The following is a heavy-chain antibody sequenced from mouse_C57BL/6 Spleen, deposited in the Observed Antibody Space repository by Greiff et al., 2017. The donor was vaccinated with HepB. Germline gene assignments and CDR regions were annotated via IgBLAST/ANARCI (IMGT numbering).Heavy chain of an antibody. V-gene: IGHV5-4*03. CDR1: GFTFSSYA. J-gene: IGHJ2*01. D-gene: IGHD1-1*01. Sequence: DVKLQESGGGLVKPGGSLKLSCAASGFTFSSYAMSWVRQTPEKRLEWVATISDGGSYTYYPDNVKGRFTISRDNAKNNLYLQMSHLKSEDTAMYYCARGLLRYSYFDYWGQGTTLTVSS. CDR3: ARGLLRYSYFDY. CDR2: ISDGGSYT.